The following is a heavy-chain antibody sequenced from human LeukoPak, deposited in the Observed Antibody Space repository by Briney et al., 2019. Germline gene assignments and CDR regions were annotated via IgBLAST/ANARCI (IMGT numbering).Heavy chain of an antibody. CDR2: ISWNSGSI. Sequence: GGSLRLSCAASGFTFSTYRMSWVRQAPGKGLEWVSGISWNSGSIGYADSVKGRSTISRDNAKNSLYLQMNSLRAEDTALYYCAKGDYSSGWSRFDYWGQGTLVTVSS. CDR3: AKGDYSSGWSRFDY. CDR1: GFTFSTYR. V-gene: IGHV3-9*01. J-gene: IGHJ4*02. D-gene: IGHD6-19*01.